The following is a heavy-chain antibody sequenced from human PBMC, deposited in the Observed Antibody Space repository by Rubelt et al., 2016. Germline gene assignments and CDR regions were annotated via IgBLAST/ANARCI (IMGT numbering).Heavy chain of an antibody. D-gene: IGHD3-22*01. CDR2: ISAENGNT. J-gene: IGHJ3*02. Sequence: QVQLVQSGAEVKKPGASVKVSCKASGYTFTSYGISWVRQAPGQGLEWMGWISAENGNTNDAKKRQGRGTMTTDISTSRGDMELRSLRSDDTAVYYCARVVKGFCDIWGQGTMVTVSS. CDR3: ARVVKGFCDI. V-gene: IGHV1-18*01. CDR1: GYTFTSYG.